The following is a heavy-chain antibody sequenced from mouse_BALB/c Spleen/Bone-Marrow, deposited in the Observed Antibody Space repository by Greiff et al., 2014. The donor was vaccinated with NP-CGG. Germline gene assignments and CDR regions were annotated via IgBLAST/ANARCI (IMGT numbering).Heavy chain of an antibody. J-gene: IGHJ4*01. D-gene: IGHD2-12*01. CDR3: TRSVLRRGGYALDY. V-gene: IGHV1S81*02. CDR2: ISPSNGRS. Sequence: QVQLQQSRAELVKPGASVKLSCKASGYSFTSYWMHWVKQRPGQGLEWIGEISPSNGRSNYNEKFKSKATLTVDKSSSTAYMQLSGLTSEDSAVYYCTRSVLRRGGYALDYWGLGTSVTVSS. CDR1: GYSFTSYW.